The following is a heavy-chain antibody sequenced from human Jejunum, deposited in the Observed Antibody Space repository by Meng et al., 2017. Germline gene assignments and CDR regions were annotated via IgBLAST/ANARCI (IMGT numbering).Heavy chain of an antibody. CDR1: GFTVSSTF. J-gene: IGHJ4*02. CDR3: AGGRFDY. CDR2: MNADGNM. Sequence: GESLKISCAASGFTVSSTFMSWVRQAPGKGLEWVSKMNADGNMNYGDSVKGRFTISRDNSKNTMYLQMSSLRAEDTAVYYCAGGRFDYWGQGTRVTVSS. V-gene: IGHV3-66*02.